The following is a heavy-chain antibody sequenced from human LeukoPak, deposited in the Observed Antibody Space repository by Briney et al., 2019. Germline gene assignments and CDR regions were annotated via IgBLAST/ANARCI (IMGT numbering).Heavy chain of an antibody. CDR2: IYYSGST. J-gene: IGHJ4*02. V-gene: IGHV4-39*07. D-gene: IGHD3-22*01. CDR3: AREVVSYYYDSSGYTFDY. CDR1: GGSISSSSYY. Sequence: PSETLSLTCTVSGGSISSSSYYWGWIRQPPGKGLEWIGSIYYSGSTYYKPSLKSRVTISVDTSKNQFSLKLSSVTAADTAVYYCAREVVSYYYDSSGYTFDYWGQGTLVTVSS.